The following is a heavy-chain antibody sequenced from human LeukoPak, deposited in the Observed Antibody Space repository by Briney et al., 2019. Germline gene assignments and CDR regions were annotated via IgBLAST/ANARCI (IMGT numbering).Heavy chain of an antibody. CDR3: ARVRRYCSSTSCYTFDY. D-gene: IGHD2-2*02. J-gene: IGHJ4*02. CDR2: IIPIFGTA. Sequence: SVKVSCKASGGTFSSYAISWVRQAPGQGLEWMGGIIPIFGTANYAQKFQGRVTITTDESTSTAYMELSSLRSEDTAVYYCARVRRYCSSTSCYTFDYWGQGTLVTVSS. V-gene: IGHV1-69*05. CDR1: GGTFSSYA.